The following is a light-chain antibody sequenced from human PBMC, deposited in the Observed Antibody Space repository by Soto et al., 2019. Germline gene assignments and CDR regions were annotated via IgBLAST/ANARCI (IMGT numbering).Light chain of an antibody. CDR3: QQYGSSGT. CDR1: QSLSNNIY. J-gene: IGKJ1*01. Sequence: IVLTQSPSTLSLSPGSRSKLSCRASQSLSNNIYLAWYQQKPGQAPRXLIYGASNRATGIPDRFSGSGSGTDFTLTISRLEPEDFAVYYCQQYGSSGTFGQGTKVDIK. CDR2: GAS. V-gene: IGKV3-20*01.